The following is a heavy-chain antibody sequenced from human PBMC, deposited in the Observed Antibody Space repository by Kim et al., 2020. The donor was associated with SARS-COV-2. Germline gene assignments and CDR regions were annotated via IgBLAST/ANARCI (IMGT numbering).Heavy chain of an antibody. J-gene: IGHJ5*02. CDR3: ARSMGGSYRLGFDP. CDR2: IYTSGST. V-gene: IGHV4-61*02. CDR1: GGSISSGSYY. Sequence: SETLSLTCTVSGGSISSGSYYWSWIRQPAGKGLEWIGRIYTSGSTNYNPSLKSRVTISVDTSKNQFSLKLSSVTAADTAVYYCARSMGGSYRLGFDPWGQGTLVTVSS. D-gene: IGHD3-16*02.